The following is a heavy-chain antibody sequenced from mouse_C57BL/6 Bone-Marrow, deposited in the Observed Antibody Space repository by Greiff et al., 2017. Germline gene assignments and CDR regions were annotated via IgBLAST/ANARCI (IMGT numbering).Heavy chain of an antibody. Sequence: QVQLQQPGAELVKPGASVRMSCKASGYTFTSYWITWVKQRPGQGLEWIGDIYPGSGSTNSNEKFKSKATLTVDTPYSTDYMQLRSLRSEDSACYYCARSGGLYYFDYWGQGTTLTVSS. CDR2: IYPGSGST. CDR1: GYTFTSYW. V-gene: IGHV1-55*01. J-gene: IGHJ2*01. CDR3: ARSGGLYYFDY. D-gene: IGHD3-3*01.